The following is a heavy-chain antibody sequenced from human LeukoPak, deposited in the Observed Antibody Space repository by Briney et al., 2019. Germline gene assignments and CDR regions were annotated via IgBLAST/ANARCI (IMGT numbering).Heavy chain of an antibody. Sequence: SETLSLTCTVSGGSLSSYYWSWIRQPPGKGLEWIGYIYYSGSTNYNPSLKSRVTISVDTSKNQFSLKLSSVTAADTAVYYCARGREQWPNYYYGMDVWGQGTTVTVSS. V-gene: IGHV4-59*01. D-gene: IGHD6-19*01. CDR2: IYYSGST. J-gene: IGHJ6*02. CDR1: GGSLSSYY. CDR3: ARGREQWPNYYYGMDV.